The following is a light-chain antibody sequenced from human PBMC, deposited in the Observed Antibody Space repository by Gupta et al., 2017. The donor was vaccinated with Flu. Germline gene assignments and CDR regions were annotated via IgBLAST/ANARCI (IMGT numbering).Light chain of an antibody. CDR1: QDVGTD. Sequence: DIQMTQSPSSLSASVGDRVTIPCRASQDVGTDLGWYQQKPGKAPKRLIYAASRLHDGVPARFSGSGSETEFILTISNRQPEDFATYYCQQQIGSPPTFGQGTKVEVK. J-gene: IGKJ1*01. CDR2: AAS. CDR3: QQQIGSPPT. V-gene: IGKV1-17*02.